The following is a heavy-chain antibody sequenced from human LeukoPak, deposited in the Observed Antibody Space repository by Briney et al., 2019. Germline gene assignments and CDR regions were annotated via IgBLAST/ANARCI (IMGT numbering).Heavy chain of an antibody. Sequence: PGESLKISCKGSGSNFTSYWIGWVRQLPGKGLEWVGIIYPDDSETRYSPSFQDQVTISADKSISTAYLQWSSLKASDTAMYYCARHYPGGDYFIDYWGQGTLVTVSS. V-gene: IGHV5-51*01. J-gene: IGHJ4*02. D-gene: IGHD4-17*01. CDR1: GSNFTSYW. CDR3: ARHYPGGDYFIDY. CDR2: IYPDDSET.